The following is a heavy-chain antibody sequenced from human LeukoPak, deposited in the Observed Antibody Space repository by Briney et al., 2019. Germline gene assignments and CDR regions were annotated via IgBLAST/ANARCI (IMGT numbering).Heavy chain of an antibody. Sequence: SEALSLTCAVYGGSFNGYYWSWIRQPPGKGLEWIGEINHSGSTNYNPSLKSRVTISVDTSKNQFSLKLSSVTAADTAVYYCARDRRRFDPWGQGTLVTVSS. J-gene: IGHJ5*02. CDR2: INHSGST. CDR3: ARDRRRFDP. V-gene: IGHV4-34*01. CDR1: GGSFNGYY.